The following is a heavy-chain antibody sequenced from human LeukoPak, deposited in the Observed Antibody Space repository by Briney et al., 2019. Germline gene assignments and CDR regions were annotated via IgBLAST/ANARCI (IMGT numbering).Heavy chain of an antibody. Sequence: GGSLRLSCAASGFTFSNYAMSWVRQAPGKGLEWVSAISGSGGDTYYAESVKGRFTISRDNSKNTLYLQMNSLRAEDTAVHYCAKDLYSSSLETFDYWGQGTLVTVSS. CDR2: ISGSGGDT. CDR1: GFTFSNYA. V-gene: IGHV3-23*01. D-gene: IGHD6-19*01. J-gene: IGHJ4*02. CDR3: AKDLYSSSLETFDY.